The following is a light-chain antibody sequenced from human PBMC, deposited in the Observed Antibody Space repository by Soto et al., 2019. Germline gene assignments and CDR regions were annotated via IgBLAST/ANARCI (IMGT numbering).Light chain of an antibody. CDR3: QHYNSYSEA. CDR2: KAS. V-gene: IGKV1-5*03. J-gene: IGKJ1*01. Sequence: DIQMTQSPSTLSGSVGDRVTITCRASQTISSWLAWYQQKPGKAPKLLIYKASTLKSGVPSRFSGSGSGTEFTLTISILQPDDFATYYCQHYNSYSEAFGQGTKVDI. CDR1: QTISSW.